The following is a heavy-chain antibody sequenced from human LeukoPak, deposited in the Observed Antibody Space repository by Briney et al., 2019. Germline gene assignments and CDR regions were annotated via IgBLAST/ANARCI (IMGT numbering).Heavy chain of an antibody. CDR1: GYMFTAYG. CDR2: ISAYNGNT. V-gene: IGHV1-18*01. D-gene: IGHD1-26*01. J-gene: IGHJ4*02. Sequence: GASVKVSCKASGYMFTAYGISWVRQAPGQGLEWMGWISAYNGNTNYAHKLHGRVTMTTDTSTSTAYMELRSLRSDDTAVYYCARVGRGSGSFYYFDYWGQGTLLTVSS. CDR3: ARVGRGSGSFYYFDY.